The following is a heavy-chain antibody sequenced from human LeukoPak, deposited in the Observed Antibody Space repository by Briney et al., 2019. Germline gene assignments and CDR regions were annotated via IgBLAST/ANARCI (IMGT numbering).Heavy chain of an antibody. Sequence: GGSLRLSCAGSGFTFRVSSMHCVRQAPGRGLEYVSAINPNGDSTYYANSVKGRFTISRDNSNNTLYLQMGSLRAEDMAMYYCARSLGGCSAYDVNDTNEFWGQGTLVTVSS. D-gene: IGHD5-12*01. CDR2: INPNGDST. CDR1: GFTFRVSS. J-gene: IGHJ4*02. V-gene: IGHV3-64*01. CDR3: ARSLGGCSAYDVNDTNEF.